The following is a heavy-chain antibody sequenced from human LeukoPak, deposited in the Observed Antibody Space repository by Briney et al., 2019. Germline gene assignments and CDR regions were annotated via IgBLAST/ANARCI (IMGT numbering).Heavy chain of an antibody. Sequence: ASVTVSCKTSGYTFNDYYVHWVRQAPGQGLEWMGWINPNRGRTNYAPKFQGRVTLTTDTSISTAYMELSSLISGDTALYFCARDSSDVLTGYYHFWGQGTLVTVSS. D-gene: IGHD3-9*01. V-gene: IGHV1-2*02. CDR3: ARDSSDVLTGYYHF. CDR2: INPNRGRT. J-gene: IGHJ4*02. CDR1: GYTFNDYY.